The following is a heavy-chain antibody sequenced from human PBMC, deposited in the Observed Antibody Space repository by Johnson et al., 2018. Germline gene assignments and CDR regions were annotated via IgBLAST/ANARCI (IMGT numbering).Heavy chain of an antibody. CDR3: AKGLTSDV. V-gene: IGHV3-33*06. Sequence: VQLVESGGGLVQPGGSLRLSCAASRFSFSSYAMTWVRQAPGKGLEWVAVIWYDGSNKYYADSVKGRFTISRDNSKNTLYLQMNSLRAEDTAVYYCAKGLTSDVWGKGTTVTVSS. CDR2: IWYDGSNK. J-gene: IGHJ6*04. CDR1: RFSFSSYA.